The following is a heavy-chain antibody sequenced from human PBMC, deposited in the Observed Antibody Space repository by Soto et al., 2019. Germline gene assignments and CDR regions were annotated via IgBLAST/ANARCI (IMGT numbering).Heavy chain of an antibody. CDR1: GFTFSSYW. D-gene: IGHD3-16*01. CDR2: IQHDGRET. CDR3: ETGTRHYYYAQLWY. Sequence: GGSLRLSCGASGFTFSSYWMSWVRQAPGKALECVANIQHDGRETFYVDSVKGRFTISRDNSNNTLYLQMDRLGVEDTAVYYCETGTRHYYYAQLWYWGLGALVTVSS. J-gene: IGHJ4*02. V-gene: IGHV3-7*03.